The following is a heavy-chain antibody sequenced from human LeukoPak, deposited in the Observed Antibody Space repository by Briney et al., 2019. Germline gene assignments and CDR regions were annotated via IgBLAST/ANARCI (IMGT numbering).Heavy chain of an antibody. CDR3: ARDRVSDSSGYSPATTYYFDY. D-gene: IGHD3-22*01. CDR2: IYYSGST. Sequence: SETLSLTCTVSGGSISSGDYYWSWIRQPPGKGLEWIGYIYYSGSTYYNPSLKSRVTISVDTSKNQFSPKLSSVTAADTAVYYCARDRVSDSSGYSPATTYYFDYWGQGTLVTVSS. CDR1: GGSISSGDYY. J-gene: IGHJ4*02. V-gene: IGHV4-30-4*01.